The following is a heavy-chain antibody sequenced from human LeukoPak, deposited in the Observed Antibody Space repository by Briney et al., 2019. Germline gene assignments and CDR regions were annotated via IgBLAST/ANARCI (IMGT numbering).Heavy chain of an antibody. Sequence: GGSLRLSCAASGFTFGSYAMHWVRRAPGKGLEWVAVISYDGSNKYYADSVKGRFTISRDNSKNTLYLQMNSLRAEDTAVYYCARDLFHTAMANYWGQGTLVTVSS. D-gene: IGHD5-18*01. J-gene: IGHJ4*02. CDR1: GFTFGSYA. V-gene: IGHV3-30*04. CDR3: ARDLFHTAMANY. CDR2: ISYDGSNK.